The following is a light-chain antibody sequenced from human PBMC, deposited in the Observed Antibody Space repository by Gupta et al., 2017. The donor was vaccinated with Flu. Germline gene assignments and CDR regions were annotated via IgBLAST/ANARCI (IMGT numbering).Light chain of an antibody. J-gene: IGLJ2*01. CDR1: SSDVGGYNY. V-gene: IGLV2-14*01. CDR3: SSYTSSSTVV. Sequence: QSALTQPASVSGSPGQSITISCTGTSSDVGGYNYVSWYQPHPGKAPKLMIYEVSNRPSGVSNRFSCSQSGNTASLTISGLQAEDEADYYCSSYTSSSTVVFGGGTKLTVL. CDR2: EVS.